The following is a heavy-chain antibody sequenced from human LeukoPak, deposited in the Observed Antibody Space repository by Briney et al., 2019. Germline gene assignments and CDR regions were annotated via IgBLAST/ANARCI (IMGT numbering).Heavy chain of an antibody. CDR2: IYYSGST. J-gene: IGHJ6*03. CDR1: GGSISSYY. Sequence: PSETLSLTCTVSGGSISSYYWSWIRQPPGKGLEWIGYIYYSGSTNYNPSLKSRVTISVDTSKNQFSLKLSSVTAADTAVYYCASQLGYCSSTSCSPNYYYYYMDVWGKGTTVTVSS. D-gene: IGHD2-2*01. CDR3: ASQLGYCSSTSCSPNYYYYYMDV. V-gene: IGHV4-59*01.